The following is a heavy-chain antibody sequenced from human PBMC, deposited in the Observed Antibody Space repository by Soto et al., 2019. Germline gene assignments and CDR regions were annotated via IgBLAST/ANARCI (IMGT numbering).Heavy chain of an antibody. CDR2: IIPILGIA. CDR1: GGTFSSYT. Sequence: SVKVSCKASGGTFSSYTISWVRQAPGQGLEWMGRIIPILGIANYAQKFQGRVTITADKSTSTAYMELSSLRSEDTAVYYCARVPGASYYYMDVWGKGTTVTVSS. CDR3: ARVPGASYYYMDV. J-gene: IGHJ6*03. V-gene: IGHV1-69*02. D-gene: IGHD7-27*01.